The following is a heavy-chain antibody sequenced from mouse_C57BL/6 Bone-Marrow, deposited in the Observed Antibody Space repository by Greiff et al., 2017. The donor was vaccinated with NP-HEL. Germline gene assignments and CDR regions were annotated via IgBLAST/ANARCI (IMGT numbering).Heavy chain of an antibody. D-gene: IGHD2-12*01. V-gene: IGHV1-26*01. CDR1: GYTFTDYY. Sequence: EVQLQQSGPELVKPGASVKISCKASGYTFTDYYMNWVKQSHGKSLEWIGDINPNNGGTSYNQKFKGKATLTVDKSSSTAYMELRSLTSEDSAVYDCAREGDFYDGDFDYWGQGTTPTVSS. CDR3: AREGDFYDGDFDY. J-gene: IGHJ2*01. CDR2: INPNNGGT.